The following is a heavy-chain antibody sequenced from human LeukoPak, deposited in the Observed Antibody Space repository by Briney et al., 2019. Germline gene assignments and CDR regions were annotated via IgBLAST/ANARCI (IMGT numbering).Heavy chain of an antibody. J-gene: IGHJ3*02. D-gene: IGHD4-17*01. V-gene: IGHV4-59*11. CDR1: DDSFSSHY. Sequence: SETLSLTCAVSDDSFSSHYWTWIRQPPGKGLEWIGYISYIGSTNYNPSLKSRVTISIDTSKNQFSLKLSSVTAADTAVYYCARDLVTVTKGFHIWGQGTMVSVSS. CDR3: ARDLVTVTKGFHI. CDR2: ISYIGST.